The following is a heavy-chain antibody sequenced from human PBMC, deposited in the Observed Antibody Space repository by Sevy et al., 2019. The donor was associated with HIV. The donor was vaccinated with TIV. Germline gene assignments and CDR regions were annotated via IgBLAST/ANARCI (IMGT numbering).Heavy chain of an antibody. V-gene: IGHV3-21*01. J-gene: IGHJ4*02. CDR1: GFTFSSYS. D-gene: IGHD2-15*01. CDR3: ARTGGGAVVNYFDY. CDR2: ISSSSSYI. Sequence: GGSLRLSCAASGFTFSSYSMNWVRQAPGKGLEWVSSISSSSSYIYYADSVKGRFTISRDNAKNSLYLQMNSLRAEDTAVYYCARTGGGAVVNYFDYWGQGTLVTVSS.